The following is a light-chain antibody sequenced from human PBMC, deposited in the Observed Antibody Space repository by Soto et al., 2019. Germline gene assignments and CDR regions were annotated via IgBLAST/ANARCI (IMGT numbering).Light chain of an antibody. V-gene: IGLV2-23*03. CDR3: CSYAGGSNV. CDR2: EGS. CDR1: SSDVGSYKF. Sequence: QSALTQPASVSGSTGQSITISCTGTSSDVGSYKFVSWYQQHPGKAPKLMIYEGSKRPSGVSDRFSGSKSGNTASLTISGLQAEDEADYFCCSYAGGSNVFGAGTKVTVL. J-gene: IGLJ1*01.